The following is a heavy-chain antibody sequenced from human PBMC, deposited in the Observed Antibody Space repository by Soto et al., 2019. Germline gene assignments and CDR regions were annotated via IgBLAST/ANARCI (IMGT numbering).Heavy chain of an antibody. Sequence: PXVSLRLSCAASGFTFSSYGMHWVRQAPGKGLEWVAVIWYDGSNKYYADSVKGRFTISRDNSKNTLYLQMNRLRAEDTAVYYCARQMVRGVIITPYYFDYWGQGTRGTVSS. CDR3: ARQMVRGVIITPYYFDY. CDR1: GFTFSSYG. J-gene: IGHJ4*02. D-gene: IGHD3-10*01. V-gene: IGHV3-33*01. CDR2: IWYDGSNK.